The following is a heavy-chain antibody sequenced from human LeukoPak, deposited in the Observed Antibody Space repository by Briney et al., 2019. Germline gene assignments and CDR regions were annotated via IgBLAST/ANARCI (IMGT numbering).Heavy chain of an antibody. D-gene: IGHD1-26*01. CDR2: IKEDGHEQ. Sequence: GGSLTLSCAASGFTFSTYWMTWVRQAPGKGLEWVANIKEDGHEQYYVDSVKGRFTISRDNAKNSLFLQMNSLRAEDTAVYYCASEARNRWELLDYWGQGTLVTVSS. V-gene: IGHV3-7*03. CDR3: ASEARNRWELLDY. J-gene: IGHJ4*02. CDR1: GFTFSTYW.